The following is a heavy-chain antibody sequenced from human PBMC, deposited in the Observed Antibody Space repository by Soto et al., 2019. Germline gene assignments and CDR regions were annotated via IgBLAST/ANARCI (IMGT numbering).Heavy chain of an antibody. J-gene: IGHJ4*02. CDR2: ISSSSSYI. Sequence: EVQLVESGGGLVKPGGSLRLSCAASGFTFSSYSMNWVRQAPGKGLEWVSSISSSSSYIYYADSVKGRFTISRDNAKNSLYLQMNSLRAEDTAVYYCARFNDILTCYIDYWGQGTLVTVSS. V-gene: IGHV3-21*01. D-gene: IGHD3-9*01. CDR3: ARFNDILTCYIDY. CDR1: GFTFSSYS.